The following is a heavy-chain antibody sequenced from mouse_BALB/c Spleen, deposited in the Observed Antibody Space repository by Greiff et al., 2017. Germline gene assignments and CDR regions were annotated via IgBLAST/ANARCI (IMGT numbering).Heavy chain of an antibody. Sequence: EVQVVESGGGLVQPGGSLRLSCATSGFTFTDYYMSWVRQPPGKALEWLGFIRNKANGYTTEYSASVKGRFTISRDNSQSILYLQMNTLRAEDSATYYCARDIGYWGQGTTLTVSS. CDR3: ARDIGY. V-gene: IGHV7-3*02. J-gene: IGHJ2*01. CDR2: IRNKANGYTT. CDR1: GFTFTDYY.